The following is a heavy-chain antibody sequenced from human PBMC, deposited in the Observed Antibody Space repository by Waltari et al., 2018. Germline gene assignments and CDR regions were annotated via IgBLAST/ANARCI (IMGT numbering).Heavy chain of an antibody. CDR2: IRSSGSAT. D-gene: IGHD3-10*01. CDR1: GFTFSTYE. Sequence: EVQLVDSGGGLVQPGGSLSLSCAASGFTFSTYEMNWVRQAPGKGLEWVAYIRSSGSATYYADSVRGRFTISRDNGKNSLFLQMNSLRAEDTAVYYCARWFRESGNIYGYWYFDLWGRGTLVTVSS. J-gene: IGHJ2*01. CDR3: ARWFRESGNIYGYWYFDL. V-gene: IGHV3-48*03.